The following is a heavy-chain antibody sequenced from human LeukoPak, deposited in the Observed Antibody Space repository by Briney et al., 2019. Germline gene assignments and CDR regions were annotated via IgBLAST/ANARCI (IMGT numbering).Heavy chain of an antibody. V-gene: IGHV1-24*01. CDR1: GYTLTELS. J-gene: IGHJ4*02. CDR2: FDPEDGET. D-gene: IGHD4-17*01. Sequence: GASVKVSCKVSGYTLTELSMHWVRQAPGKGLEWMGGFDPEDGETIYAQKFQGRVTMTEDTSTDTAYMELSSLRSEDTAVYYCTRGSQAGSTVEELDYWGQGTLVTVSS. CDR3: TRGSQAGSTVEELDY.